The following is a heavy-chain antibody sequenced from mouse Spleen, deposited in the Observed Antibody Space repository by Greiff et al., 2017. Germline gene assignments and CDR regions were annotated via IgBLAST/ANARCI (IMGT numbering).Heavy chain of an antibody. V-gene: IGHV1-74*01. CDR1: GYTFTSYW. Sequence: VQVVESGAELVKPGASVKVSCKASGYTFTSYWMHWVKQRPGQGLEWIGRIHPSDSDTNYNQKFKGKATLTVDKSSSTAYMQLSSLTSEDSAVYYCAIEGDADYDVSWFAYWGQGTLVTVSA. CDR3: AIEGDADYDVSWFAY. J-gene: IGHJ3*01. D-gene: IGHD2-4*01. CDR2: IHPSDSDT.